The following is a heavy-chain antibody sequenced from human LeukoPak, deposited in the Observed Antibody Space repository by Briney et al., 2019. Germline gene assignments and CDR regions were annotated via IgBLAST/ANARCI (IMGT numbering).Heavy chain of an antibody. CDR1: GFTFSSYA. D-gene: IGHD3-3*01. Sequence: GRSLRLSCAASGFTFSSYAMHWVRQAPGKGLEWVAVISYDGSNKYYADSVKGRFTISRDNSKNTLYLQMNSLRAEDTVVYYCAREYDDYYFDYWGQGTLVTVSS. CDR2: ISYDGSNK. J-gene: IGHJ4*02. CDR3: AREYDDYYFDY. V-gene: IGHV3-30-3*01.